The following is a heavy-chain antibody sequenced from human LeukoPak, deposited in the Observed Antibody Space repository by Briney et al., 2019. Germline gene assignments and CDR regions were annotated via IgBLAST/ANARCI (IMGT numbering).Heavy chain of an antibody. V-gene: IGHV4-4*07. J-gene: IGHJ4*02. CDR2: IYTSGST. D-gene: IGHD3-22*01. CDR1: GGAISSYY. CDR3: ARDWSTDYYDSSGAFDY. Sequence: SQTLSLTCTVSGGAISSYYWSWIRQPAGKGLEWIGRIYTSGSTNYNPSLKSRVTISVDKSKNQFSLKLSSVTAADTAVYYCARDWSTDYYDSSGAFDYWGQGTLVTVSS.